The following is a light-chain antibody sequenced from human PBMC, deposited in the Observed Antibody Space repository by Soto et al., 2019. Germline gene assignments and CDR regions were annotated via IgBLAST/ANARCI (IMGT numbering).Light chain of an antibody. CDR3: QQYNSYSLT. V-gene: IGKV1-5*01. J-gene: IGKJ2*01. CDR2: DAS. Sequence: DIQMTQSPSTLSASVGDRVTITCRASQSISSWLAWYQQKSGKAPKLLIYDASSLESGVPSRFSGSGSETEFTLTISSLQPDDFATYYCQQYNSYSLTFGQGTKLEIK. CDR1: QSISSW.